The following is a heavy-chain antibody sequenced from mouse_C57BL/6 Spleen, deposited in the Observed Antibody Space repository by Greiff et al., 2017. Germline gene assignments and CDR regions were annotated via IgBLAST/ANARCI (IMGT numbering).Heavy chain of an antibody. CDR1: GFNIKDYY. CDR3: AGGGWLRNFDV. V-gene: IGHV14-2*01. CDR2: IDPGDGET. J-gene: IGHJ1*03. D-gene: IGHD2-2*01. Sequence: EVKVVESGAELVKPGASVKLSCTASGFNIKDYYMHWVKQRTDQGLEWIGRIDPGDGETKYAPKFQGKATITADTSSNTAYLQLSSLISEETAVYYCAGGGWLRNFDVWGTGTTVTVAS.